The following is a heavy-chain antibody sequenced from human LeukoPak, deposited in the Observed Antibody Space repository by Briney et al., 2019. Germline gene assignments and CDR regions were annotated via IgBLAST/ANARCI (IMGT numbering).Heavy chain of an antibody. J-gene: IGHJ4*02. V-gene: IGHV3-66*03. CDR3: ARGRIYCSGGSCYSGYFDY. Sequence: GGSLRLSCAASGFTVSSNYMSWVRQAPGKGLEWVSVIYSCGSTYYADSVKGRFTISRDNSKNTLYLQINSLRAEDTAVYYCARGRIYCSGGSCYSGYFDYWGQGTLVTVSS. CDR1: GFTVSSNY. D-gene: IGHD2-15*01. CDR2: IYSCGST.